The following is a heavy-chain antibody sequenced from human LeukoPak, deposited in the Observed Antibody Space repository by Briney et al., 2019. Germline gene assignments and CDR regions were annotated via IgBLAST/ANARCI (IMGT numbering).Heavy chain of an antibody. V-gene: IGHV4-39*01. CDR3: ARHSPGWLQPVDY. Sequence: PSETLSLTCTVSGGSITGSSYYWGWIRQPPGKGLEWIGTIYYSGSTYYNPSLKSRVTISVDTSRNQFSLKLSSVTAADTAAYYCARHSPGWLQPVDYWGQGTLVTVSS. CDR2: IYYSGST. CDR1: GGSITGSSYY. J-gene: IGHJ4*02. D-gene: IGHD5-24*01.